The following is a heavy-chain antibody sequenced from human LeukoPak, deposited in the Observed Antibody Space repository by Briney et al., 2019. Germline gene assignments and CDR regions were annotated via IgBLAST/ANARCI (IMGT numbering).Heavy chain of an antibody. CDR3: ARGERDLLFDY. Sequence: SETLSLTCTVSGDSVSSCTYYWDWIRQPPGKGLEWIGNICYSVSTYYNPSLKSRVTISVDTSKNQFSLKLSSVTAADTAVYYCARGERDLLFDYWGQGTLVTVSS. CDR2: ICYSVST. J-gene: IGHJ4*02. D-gene: IGHD1-26*01. CDR1: GDSVSSCTYY. V-gene: IGHV4-39*07.